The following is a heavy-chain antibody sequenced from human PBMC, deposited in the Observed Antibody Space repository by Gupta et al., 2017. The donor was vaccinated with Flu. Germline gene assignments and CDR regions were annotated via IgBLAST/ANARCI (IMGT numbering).Heavy chain of an antibody. CDR1: GGSISSSSYY. Sequence: QLQLQESGPGLVKPSETLSLTCTVSGGSISSSSYYWGWIRPPPGKGLEWIGSIYYSGSTYYNPSLKSRVTISVDTSKNQFSLKLSSVTAADTAVYYCAGGWWYYGSGEITGADNWGQGTLVTVSS. V-gene: IGHV4-39*01. D-gene: IGHD3-10*01. J-gene: IGHJ4*02. CDR2: IYYSGST. CDR3: AGGWWYYGSGEITGADN.